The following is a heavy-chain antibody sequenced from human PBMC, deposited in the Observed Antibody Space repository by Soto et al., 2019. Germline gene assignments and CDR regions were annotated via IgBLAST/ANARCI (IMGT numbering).Heavy chain of an antibody. CDR3: AKVLAVTNDAFYI. J-gene: IGHJ3*02. D-gene: IGHD4-17*01. CDR1: GFTFDDYA. Sequence: PGGSLRLSCAASGFTFDDYAMHWVRQAPGKGLEWVSGISWNSGSIGYADSVKGRFTISRDNAKNSLYLQMNSLRAEDTALYYCAKVLAVTNDAFYICGQGTMVTVS. V-gene: IGHV3-9*01. CDR2: ISWNSGSI.